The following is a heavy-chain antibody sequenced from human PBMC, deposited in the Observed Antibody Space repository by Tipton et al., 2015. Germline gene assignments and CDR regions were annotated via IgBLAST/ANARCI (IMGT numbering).Heavy chain of an antibody. J-gene: IGHJ3*02. Sequence: VQLVQSGAEVKKPGESLKISCKGSGYNFTSYWIGWVRQMPGKGLELMGFIYPGDSETTYSPSFQGQVTISADKSISTAYLQWSSLKASDTALYSCAGHRDSSGYYQHDGFNIWGQGTMVTVSS. CDR3: AGHRDSSGYYQHDGFNI. D-gene: IGHD3-22*01. V-gene: IGHV5-51*01. CDR1: GYNFTSYW. CDR2: IYPGDSET.